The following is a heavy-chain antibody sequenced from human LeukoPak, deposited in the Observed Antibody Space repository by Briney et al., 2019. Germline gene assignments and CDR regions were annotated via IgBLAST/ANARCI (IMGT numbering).Heavy chain of an antibody. J-gene: IGHJ4*02. Sequence: SQTPSLTCAISGDSVSSNSAAWNWIRQSPSRGLEWLGRTYYRSKWYNDYAVSVKSRITINPDTSKNQFSLQLNSVTPEDTAVYCCARSHYYDSSGYFYWGQGTLVTVSS. CDR1: GDSVSSNSAA. CDR3: ARSHYYDSSGYFY. D-gene: IGHD3-22*01. CDR2: TYYRSKWYN. V-gene: IGHV6-1*01.